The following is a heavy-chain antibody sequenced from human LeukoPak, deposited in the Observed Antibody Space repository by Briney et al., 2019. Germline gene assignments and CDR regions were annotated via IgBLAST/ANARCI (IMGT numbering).Heavy chain of an antibody. Sequence: SQTLSLTCTVSGGSISSGSYYWSWIRQPAGKGLEWIGRIYTSGSTNYNPSRKSRVTISVDTSKNQFSLKLSSVTAADTAVYYCARDVGYCSSTSCYSSGWYDYWGQGTLVTVSS. CDR1: GGSISSGSYY. D-gene: IGHD2-2*02. V-gene: IGHV4-61*02. CDR2: IYTSGST. J-gene: IGHJ4*02. CDR3: ARDVGYCSSTSCYSSGWYDY.